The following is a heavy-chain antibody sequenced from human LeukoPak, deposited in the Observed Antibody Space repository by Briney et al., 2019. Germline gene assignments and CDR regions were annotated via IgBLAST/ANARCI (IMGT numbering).Heavy chain of an antibody. Sequence: GGSLRLSCAASGFTFSNYAMSWVRQAPGKGLEWVSVISGSGGTTYSADSVKGRFTISRDNSKNTLYLQMNSLRAEDTAAYYCAREHGRSGGNTNGYFDYWGQGALVTVSS. V-gene: IGHV3-23*01. CDR2: ISGSGGTT. J-gene: IGHJ4*02. CDR1: GFTFSNYA. D-gene: IGHD4-23*01. CDR3: AREHGRSGGNTNGYFDY.